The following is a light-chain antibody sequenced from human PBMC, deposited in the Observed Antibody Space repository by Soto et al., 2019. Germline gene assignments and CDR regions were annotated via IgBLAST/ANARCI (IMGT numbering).Light chain of an antibody. V-gene: IGKV1-27*01. J-gene: IGKJ3*01. CDR2: AAS. CDR3: QEYNSAPRT. Sequence: DIQMTQSPSSLSASVGDRVTITCRASQGISNYLAWYQQKPGKVPKLLIYAASTLQSGLPSRFSGSGSGTDFTLTISGLQPEDGATYYCQEYNSAPRTFGPGTKVDIK. CDR1: QGISNY.